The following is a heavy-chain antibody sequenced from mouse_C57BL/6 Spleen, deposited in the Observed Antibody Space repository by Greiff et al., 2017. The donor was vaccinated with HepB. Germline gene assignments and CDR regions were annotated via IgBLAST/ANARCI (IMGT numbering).Heavy chain of an antibody. Sequence: EVHLVESGGGLVQPGGSLSLSCAASGFTFTDYYMSWVRQPPGKALEWLGFIRNKANGYTTEYSASVKGRFTISRDNSQSILYLQMNALRAEDSATYYCARYKAGTGNYFDYWGQGTTLTVSS. CDR3: ARYKAGTGNYFDY. CDR2: IRNKANGYTT. CDR1: GFTFTDYY. J-gene: IGHJ2*01. D-gene: IGHD4-1*01. V-gene: IGHV7-3*01.